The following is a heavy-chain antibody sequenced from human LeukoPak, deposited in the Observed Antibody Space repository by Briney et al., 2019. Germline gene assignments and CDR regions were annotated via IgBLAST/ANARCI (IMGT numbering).Heavy chain of an antibody. CDR3: AKHDYGDFFDY. CDR2: ISGSSGYI. CDR1: GFTFSSYN. D-gene: IGHD4-17*01. Sequence: GGSLRLSCAASGFTFSSYNINWVRQAPGKGLEWVSSISGSSGYIYYADSVKGRFTIPRDNAKNSVYLQMNSLRAEDTAVYYCAKHDYGDFFDYWGQGTLVTVSS. V-gene: IGHV3-21*01. J-gene: IGHJ4*02.